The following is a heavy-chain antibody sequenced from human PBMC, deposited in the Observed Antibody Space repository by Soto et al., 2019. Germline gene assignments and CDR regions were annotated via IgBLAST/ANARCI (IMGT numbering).Heavy chain of an antibody. CDR3: ARDGSHDDSGHWVGDSVLDV. CDR1: GYTFTRHG. Sequence: ASVKVSCKASGYTFTRHGIAWVRQAPGQGLEWMGWISAAKTNTHYAQNLQDRVTMTTDTSTTTAYMELRSLRSDDTAVYYCARDGSHDDSGHWVGDSVLDVWGQGTTVTVSS. CDR2: ISAAKTNT. D-gene: IGHD3-22*01. V-gene: IGHV1-18*01. J-gene: IGHJ3*01.